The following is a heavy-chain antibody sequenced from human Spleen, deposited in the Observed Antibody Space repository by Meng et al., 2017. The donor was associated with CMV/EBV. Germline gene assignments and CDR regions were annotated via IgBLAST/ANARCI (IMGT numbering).Heavy chain of an antibody. D-gene: IGHD7-27*01. V-gene: IGHV1-2*02. J-gene: IGHJ4*02. CDR1: GYTFTTHY. CDR2: IHPHRGDT. CDR3: ARDNNWGPDY. Sequence: SCKASGYTFTTHYFHWVRQAPGQGLEWMGWIHPHRGDTNYAQQFQGRVTLTRDTSINTGYMELTRLTSDDTAVYYCARDNNWGPDYWGQGTLVTVSS.